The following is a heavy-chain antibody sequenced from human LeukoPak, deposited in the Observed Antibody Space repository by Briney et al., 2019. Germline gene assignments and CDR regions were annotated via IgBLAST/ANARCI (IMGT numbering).Heavy chain of an antibody. CDR1: GGSISSSNW. J-gene: IGHJ5*02. V-gene: IGHV4-4*02. CDR2: IYHSGST. D-gene: IGHD3-9*01. CDR3: ARVGAYYDILTGYYRGWFDP. Sequence: SGTLSLTCAVSGGSISSSNWWSLVRQPPGKGLEWIGEIYHSGSTNYNPSLKSRVTISVDKSKNQFSLKLSSVTAADTAVYYCARVGAYYDILTGYYRGWFDPWGQGTLVTVSS.